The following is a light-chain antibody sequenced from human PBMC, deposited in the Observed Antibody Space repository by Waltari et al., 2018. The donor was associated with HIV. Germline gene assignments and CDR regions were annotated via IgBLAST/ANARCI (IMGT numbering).Light chain of an antibody. Sequence: SDKMTQPVSVSVALGQTAKITCVGNNIGRGNVHWYQQKPRQAPVLVIDRDANRPSGIPDRFSGSTSWHAATLTISKAQAGDEADYYCQVWASSTDVLFGGGTKLTVL. V-gene: IGLV3-9*01. CDR1: NIGRGN. CDR2: RDA. J-gene: IGLJ2*01. CDR3: QVWASSTDVL.